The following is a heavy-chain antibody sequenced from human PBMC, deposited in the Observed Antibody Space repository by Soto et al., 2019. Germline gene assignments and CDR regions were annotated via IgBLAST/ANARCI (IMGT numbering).Heavy chain of an antibody. CDR3: ARGFYSSSYFGAFDI. D-gene: IGHD6-6*01. CDR2: INHSGST. V-gene: IGHV4-34*01. Sequence: QVQLQQWGAGLLKPSETLSLTCAVYGGSFSGYYWSWIRQPPGQGLEWIGEINHSGSTNYNPSLKSRVTISVDTSKNQFSLKLSSVTAADTAVYYCARGFYSSSYFGAFDIWGQGTMVTVSS. J-gene: IGHJ3*02. CDR1: GGSFSGYY.